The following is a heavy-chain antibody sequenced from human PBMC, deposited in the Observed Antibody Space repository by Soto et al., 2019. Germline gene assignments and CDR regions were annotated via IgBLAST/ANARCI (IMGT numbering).Heavy chain of an antibody. CDR3: ARIYCSTTSCYIDY. Sequence: HPGGSLRLSCAASTFTFSNHWMSWVRQAPGKGLEWVANINQGGSAKYYLDSVKGRFTISRDNAKNSLDLQMNSLRAEDTAVYYCARIYCSTTSCYIDYWGQGTLVTV. CDR1: TFTFSNHW. CDR2: INQGGSAK. J-gene: IGHJ4*02. V-gene: IGHV3-7*01. D-gene: IGHD2-2*02.